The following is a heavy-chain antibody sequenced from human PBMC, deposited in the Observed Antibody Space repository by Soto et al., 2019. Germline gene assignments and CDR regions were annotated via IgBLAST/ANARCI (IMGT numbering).Heavy chain of an antibody. Sequence: QVQLVESGGGVVQPGRSLRLSCAASGFTFSSYAMHWVRQAPGKGLEWVAVISYDGSNKYYADSVKGRFTISRDNSKNTLYLQMNSLRAEDTAVYYCARGYSAMRSPLNAFDIWGQGTMVTVSS. D-gene: IGHD2-21*01. V-gene: IGHV3-30-3*01. J-gene: IGHJ3*02. CDR3: ARGYSAMRSPLNAFDI. CDR1: GFTFSSYA. CDR2: ISYDGSNK.